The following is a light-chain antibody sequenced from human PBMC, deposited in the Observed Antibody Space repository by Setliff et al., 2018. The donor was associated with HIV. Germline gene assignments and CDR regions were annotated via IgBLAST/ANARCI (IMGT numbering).Light chain of an antibody. V-gene: IGKV4-1*01. Sequence: DIVMTQSPDSLAVSLGERATINCKSSQTILYRSNNKNYLAWYQQRPGQPPKLLIYWASTRESGVPDRFSGGGSGTDFTLTISSLQAEDVAVYYCQQYYSTPLTFGGGTKVDIK. CDR2: WAS. CDR3: QQYYSTPLT. J-gene: IGKJ4*01. CDR1: QTILYRSNNKNY.